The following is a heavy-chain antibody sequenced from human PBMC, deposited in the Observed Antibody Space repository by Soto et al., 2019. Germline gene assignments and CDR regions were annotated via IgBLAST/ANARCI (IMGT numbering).Heavy chain of an antibody. J-gene: IGHJ4*02. V-gene: IGHV3-30-3*01. D-gene: IGHD3-3*01. CDR3: ARGPLTIFGVVIPSPLVDY. CDR2: ISYDGSNK. Sequence: QVQLVESGGGVVQPGRSLRLSCAASGFTFSSYAMHWVRQAPGKGLEWVAVISYDGSNKYYADSVKGRFTISRDNSKNTLYLQMNSLRAEDTAVYYCARGPLTIFGVVIPSPLVDYWGQGTLVTVSS. CDR1: GFTFSSYA.